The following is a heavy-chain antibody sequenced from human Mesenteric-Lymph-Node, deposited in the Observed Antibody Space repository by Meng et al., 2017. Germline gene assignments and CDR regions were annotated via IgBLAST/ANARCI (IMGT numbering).Heavy chain of an antibody. CDR2: VYYGGST. CDR3: ARDLGPSFERYSFDY. V-gene: IGHV4-59*12. CDR1: GGSIRNYY. Sequence: SETLSLTCTVSGGSIRNYYWSWIRQPPGKGLEWIGYVYYGGSTNYNPSLKSRVTISVDTSKNQFSLKLSSVTAADTAVYYCARDLGPSFERYSFDYWGQGTLVTVSS. J-gene: IGHJ4*02. D-gene: IGHD3-16*01.